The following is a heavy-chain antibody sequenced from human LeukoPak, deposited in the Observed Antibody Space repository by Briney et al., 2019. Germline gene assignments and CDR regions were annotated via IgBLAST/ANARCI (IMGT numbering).Heavy chain of an antibody. J-gene: IGHJ4*02. Sequence: SETLSLTCAVPGGSISSGGYSWSWIRQPPGKGLEWIGYIYHSGSTYYNPSLKSRVTISVDRSKNQFSLKLSSVTAADTAVYYCARVPYGSGSYLFDYWGQGTLVTVSS. CDR1: GGSISSGGYS. CDR3: ARVPYGSGSYLFDY. D-gene: IGHD3-10*01. CDR2: IYHSGST. V-gene: IGHV4-30-2*01.